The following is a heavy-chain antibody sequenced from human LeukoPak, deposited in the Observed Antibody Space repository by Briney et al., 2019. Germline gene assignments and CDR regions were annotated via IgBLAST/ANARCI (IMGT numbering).Heavy chain of an antibody. CDR3: AKGLINDWSALDS. J-gene: IGHJ4*02. Sequence: GGSLRLSCAASGFTFSNYAMTWVRQAPGKGLDWVSAISGSGGTTYHADSVKGRFTISRDNSKNTLHLQMNSLRAEDTALYYCAKGLINDWSALDSWGQGTLVTVSS. CDR1: GFTFSNYA. CDR2: ISGSGGTT. D-gene: IGHD3-9*01. V-gene: IGHV3-23*01.